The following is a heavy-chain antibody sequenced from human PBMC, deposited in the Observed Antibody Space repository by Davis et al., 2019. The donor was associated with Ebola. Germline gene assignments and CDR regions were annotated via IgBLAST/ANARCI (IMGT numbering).Heavy chain of an antibody. CDR3: ARGSGGSWDWFDP. Sequence: SETLSLTCTVSGYSISSGYYWGWIRQPPGKGLEWIGNIHHSGSTYYNPSLKSRVTISLHTSKNQFSLNVTSMTATDTAVYYCARGSGGSWDWFDPWGQGTLVTVSS. D-gene: IGHD2-15*01. V-gene: IGHV4-38-2*02. J-gene: IGHJ5*02. CDR1: GYSISSGYY. CDR2: IHHSGST.